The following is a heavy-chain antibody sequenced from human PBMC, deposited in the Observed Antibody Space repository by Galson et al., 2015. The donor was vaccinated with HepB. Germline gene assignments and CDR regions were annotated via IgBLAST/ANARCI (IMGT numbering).Heavy chain of an antibody. CDR2: INPNSGGT. J-gene: IGHJ6*02. CDR1: GYTFTGYY. Sequence: SVKVSCKASGYTFTGYYMHWVRQAPGQGLEWMGWINPNSGGTNYAQKFQGWVTMTRDTSISTAYMELSRLRSDDTAVYYCASSIAAAGVGSGYYYGMDVWGQGTTVTVSS. CDR3: ASSIAAAGVGSGYYYGMDV. D-gene: IGHD6-13*01. V-gene: IGHV1-2*04.